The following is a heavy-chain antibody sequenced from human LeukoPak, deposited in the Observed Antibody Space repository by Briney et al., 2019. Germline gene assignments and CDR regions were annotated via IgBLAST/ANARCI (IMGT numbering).Heavy chain of an antibody. Sequence: PGGSLRLSCAASGFTFSSYAMSWVRQAPGKGLEWVGFIRSKAYGGTTEYAASVKGRFTISRDDSKSIAYLQMNSLKTEDTAVYYCTREDGGGSDYWGQGTLVTVSS. J-gene: IGHJ4*02. CDR1: GFTFSSYA. D-gene: IGHD5-24*01. CDR2: IRSKAYGGTT. V-gene: IGHV3-49*04. CDR3: TREDGGGSDY.